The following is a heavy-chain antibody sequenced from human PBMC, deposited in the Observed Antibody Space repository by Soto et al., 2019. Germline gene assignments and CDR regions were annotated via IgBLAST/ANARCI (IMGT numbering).Heavy chain of an antibody. CDR3: AIIHSGSFGFDI. CDR1: GLTFSIYD. Sequence: QVQLVESGGGVVQPGTSLRLSCAASGLTFSIYDMHWVRQAPGKGLEWVALISYDVRNKYYADSVKGRFTISRDNSKNTLYLQINSLRAGDTAVYHCAIIHSGSFGFDIWGQGTVVTFSS. J-gene: IGHJ3*02. CDR2: ISYDVRNK. V-gene: IGHV3-30*03. D-gene: IGHD1-26*01.